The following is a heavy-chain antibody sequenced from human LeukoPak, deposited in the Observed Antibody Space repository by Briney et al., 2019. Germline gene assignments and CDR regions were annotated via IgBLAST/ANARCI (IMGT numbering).Heavy chain of an antibody. J-gene: IGHJ4*02. CDR3: ARSPRVIQFDY. V-gene: IGHV4-61*01. CDR2: IYYSGST. D-gene: IGHD4-17*01. Sequence: SETLSLTCTVSGGSVSSGSYYWSWLRQPPGKGLEWIGYIYYSGSTNYIPSLKNRVTISVDTSKNQFSLKLSSVTAADTAAYYCARSPRVIQFDYWGQGTLVTVSS. CDR1: GGSVSSGSYY.